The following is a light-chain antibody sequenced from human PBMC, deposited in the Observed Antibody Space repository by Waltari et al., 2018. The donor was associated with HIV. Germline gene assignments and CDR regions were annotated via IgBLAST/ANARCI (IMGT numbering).Light chain of an antibody. CDR2: GAS. J-gene: IGKJ2*01. CDR1: QSVSSSY. Sequence: EIVLTQSPGTLSLSPGERATLSCRTSQSVSSSYLAWYQQKLGQAPRLLIYGASSRATGIPARFSSSGSVTDFTLSISRLEPEDSAVYYCQQYGSSPPYTFGQGTKLEIK. CDR3: QQYGSSPPYT. V-gene: IGKV3-20*01.